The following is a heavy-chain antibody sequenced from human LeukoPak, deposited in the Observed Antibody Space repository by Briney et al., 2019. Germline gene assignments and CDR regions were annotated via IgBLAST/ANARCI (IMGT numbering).Heavy chain of an antibody. CDR2: ISYDGSNK. D-gene: IGHD3-22*01. CDR1: GFTFSSYW. V-gene: IGHV3-30*18. CDR3: AKGGYYDSSAEFDY. J-gene: IGHJ4*02. Sequence: PGGSLRLSCAASGFTFSSYWMSWVRQAPGKGLEWVAVISYDGSNKYYADSVKGRFTISRDNSKNTQYLQMSSLRAEDTAVYYCAKGGYYDSSAEFDYWGQGTLVTVSS.